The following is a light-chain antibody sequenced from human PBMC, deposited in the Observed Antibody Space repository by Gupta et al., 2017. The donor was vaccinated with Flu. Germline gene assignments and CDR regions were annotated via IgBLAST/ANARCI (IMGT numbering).Light chain of an antibody. CDR1: QSRVKSNGKVE. CDR3: TQDKFWPRT. J-gene: IGKJ2*02. Sequence: VALGQPASISCRSSQSRVKSNGKVELDWFQQRPGQSPRRLIYQGSNRDSGVPDRFSGSGSDTDFTLKISRVEAVDFAIYYCTQDKFWPRTFGQGTMVDI. CDR2: QGS. V-gene: IGKV2-30*01.